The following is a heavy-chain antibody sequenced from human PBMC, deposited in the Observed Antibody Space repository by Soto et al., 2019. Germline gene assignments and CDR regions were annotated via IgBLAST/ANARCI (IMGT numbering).Heavy chain of an antibody. CDR1: GYTFTTYA. CDR3: ARDRLSRTSSSTFDY. J-gene: IGHJ4*02. V-gene: IGHV1-18*01. CDR2: SNTYTGNT. Sequence: QVQLVQSGADVKKPGASVKLSCKASGYTFTTYAISWLRQAPGQGLEWRGWSNTYTGNTDYAQSLQGRVTMTTDTSTNTAYMELRSLSADDTAVYYCARDRLSRTSSSTFDYWGQGVLVTVSS. D-gene: IGHD6-6*01.